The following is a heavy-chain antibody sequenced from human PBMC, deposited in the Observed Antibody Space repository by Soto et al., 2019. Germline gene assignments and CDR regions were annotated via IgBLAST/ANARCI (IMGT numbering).Heavy chain of an antibody. CDR3: ARFEAARPLKGYYYYYYYMDV. CDR1: GGSFSGYY. Sequence: SETLSLTCAVYGGSFSGYYWSWIRQPPGKGLEWIGEINHSGSTNYNPSLKSRVTISVDTSKNQFSLKLSSVTAADTAVYYCARFEAARPLKGYYYYYYYMDVWGKGTTVTVSS. CDR2: INHSGST. J-gene: IGHJ6*03. D-gene: IGHD6-6*01. V-gene: IGHV4-34*01.